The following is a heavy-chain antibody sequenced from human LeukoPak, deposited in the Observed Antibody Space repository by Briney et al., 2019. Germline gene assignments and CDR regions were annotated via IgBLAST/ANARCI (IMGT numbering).Heavy chain of an antibody. D-gene: IGHD4-11*01. Sequence: PGGSLRLSCAASGFIFSSFAMSWVRQAPGKGLEWVSGITGSGGRTYYADFVKGRFTISRDNSKKTLYLQMNSLRVEDTAVYYCAKDPKYSKGIGCFDPWGKGTWSPSPQ. CDR2: ITGSGGRT. J-gene: IGHJ5*02. CDR3: AKDPKYSKGIGCFDP. CDR1: GFIFSSFA. V-gene: IGHV3-23*01.